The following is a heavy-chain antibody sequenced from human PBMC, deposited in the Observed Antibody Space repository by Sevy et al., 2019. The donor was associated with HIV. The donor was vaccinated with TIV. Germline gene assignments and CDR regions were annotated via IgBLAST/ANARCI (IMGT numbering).Heavy chain of an antibody. CDR3: ARGLYSGSSLPFFLDY. Sequence: ASVKVSCKASGYTFTSYDINWVRQATGQGLEWMGWVNPNGGNTGYAQKFQGRVTMTRNTSISTAYMELSSLRSEDTAVYYCARGLYSGSSLPFFLDYWGQGTLVTVSS. V-gene: IGHV1-8*01. CDR2: VNPNGGNT. D-gene: IGHD1-26*01. CDR1: GYTFTSYD. J-gene: IGHJ4*02.